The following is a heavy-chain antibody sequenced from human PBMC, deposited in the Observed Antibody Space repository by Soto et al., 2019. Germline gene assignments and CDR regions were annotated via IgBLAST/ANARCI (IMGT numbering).Heavy chain of an antibody. CDR1: GGPFSGHY. Sequence: SETLSLTCAVYGGPFSGHYWSWIRQPPGKGLEWIGEINHSGSTNYNPSLKSRVTISVDTSKNQFSLKLSSVTAADTAVYYCASPSTVTTPYYYYYMDVWGKGTTVTVSS. V-gene: IGHV4-34*01. D-gene: IGHD4-17*01. CDR2: INHSGST. CDR3: ASPSTVTTPYYYYYMDV. J-gene: IGHJ6*03.